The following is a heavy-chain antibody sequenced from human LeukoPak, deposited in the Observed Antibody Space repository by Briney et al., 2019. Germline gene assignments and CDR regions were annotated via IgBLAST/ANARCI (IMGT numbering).Heavy chain of an antibody. CDR3: ARARYGGNSPPGDY. D-gene: IGHD4-23*01. Sequence: GGSLRLSCAASGFTFSSYWMSWVRQAPGKGLEWVANIKQDGSEKYYVDSVKGRFTISRDNAKNSLYLQMNSLRAEDTAVYYCARARYGGNSPPGDYWGQGTLVTVSS. CDR1: GFTFSSYW. CDR2: IKQDGSEK. V-gene: IGHV3-7*03. J-gene: IGHJ4*02.